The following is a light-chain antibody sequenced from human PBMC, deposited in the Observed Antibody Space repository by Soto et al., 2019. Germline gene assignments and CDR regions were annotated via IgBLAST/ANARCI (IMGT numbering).Light chain of an antibody. Sequence: DSVLTPSPGTLSLSPVERATLSCRASQSVSSNYLAWYQQKPGQAPRLLIYGASGRATGIPDRFSGSGSGTDFTLTISRLEPEDFAVYYCQQYGRSPTTFGQGTKVDIK. J-gene: IGKJ1*01. CDR3: QQYGRSPTT. V-gene: IGKV3-20*01. CDR2: GAS. CDR1: QSVSSNY.